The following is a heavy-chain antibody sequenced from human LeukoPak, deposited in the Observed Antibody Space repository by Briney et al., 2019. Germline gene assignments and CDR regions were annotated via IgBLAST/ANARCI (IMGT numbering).Heavy chain of an antibody. J-gene: IGHJ4*02. Sequence: GGSLRLSCAASGFTFDDYAMHWVRHAPGKGLEWVSGISWNSGSIVYADSVKGRFTIARVNAKNSMYLQVNSLRGADLALFFCAKGSDASIAAAGIGDCCGQGTLVTVSS. D-gene: IGHD6-13*01. CDR2: ISWNSGSI. V-gene: IGHV3-9*03. CDR3: AKGSDASIAAAGIGDC. CDR1: GFTFDDYA.